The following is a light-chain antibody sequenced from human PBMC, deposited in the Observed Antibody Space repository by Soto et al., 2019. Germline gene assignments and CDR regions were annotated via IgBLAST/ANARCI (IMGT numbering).Light chain of an antibody. Sequence: EIVLTQSPVTLSLSPGERATLSCRASQSVTTFLDWYQQKPGQAPRLLIYDASKRATGIPARFSGSGSGTDFTLTISSLEPEDFAVYYCQQRTNWPLTFGGGTKVEIQ. CDR3: QQRTNWPLT. V-gene: IGKV3-11*01. CDR2: DAS. J-gene: IGKJ4*01. CDR1: QSVTTF.